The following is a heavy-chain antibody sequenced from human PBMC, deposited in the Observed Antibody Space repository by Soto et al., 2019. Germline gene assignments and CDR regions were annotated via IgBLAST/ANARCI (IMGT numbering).Heavy chain of an antibody. CDR1: GITFSAYT. CDR2: ITSSSSST. Sequence: GSLRLSCAASGITFSAYTMNWVRQAPGKGLEWVSSITSSSSSTYYADSVKGRFTISRDNAKTSVFLQMNSLRVEDTAVYYCARNLTRGDVWGQGTTVTVSS. J-gene: IGHJ6*02. CDR3: ARNLTRGDV. D-gene: IGHD7-27*01. V-gene: IGHV3-21*01.